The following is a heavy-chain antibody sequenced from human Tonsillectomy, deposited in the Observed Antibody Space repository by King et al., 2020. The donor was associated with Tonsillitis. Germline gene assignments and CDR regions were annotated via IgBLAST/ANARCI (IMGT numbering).Heavy chain of an antibody. V-gene: IGHV3-21*04. CDR3: ARVPTYYDILTGYYYYYGMDV. Sequence: VQLVESGGGLVKPGGSLRLSCAASGFTFSSYSMNWVRQAPGKGLEWVSSISSSSSYIYYADSGKGRFTISRDNAKNSLYLQMNSLRAEDTAVYYCARVPTYYDILTGYYYYYGMDVWGQGTTVTVSS. CDR2: ISSSSSYI. D-gene: IGHD3-9*01. CDR1: GFTFSSYS. J-gene: IGHJ6*02.